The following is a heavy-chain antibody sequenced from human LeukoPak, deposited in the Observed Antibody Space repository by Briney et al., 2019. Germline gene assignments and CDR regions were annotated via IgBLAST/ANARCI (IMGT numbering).Heavy chain of an antibody. J-gene: IGHJ5*02. Sequence: GGSLRLTCAASGFTFSSYWMHWVRQAPGKGLVWVSRINSDGSSTSYADSVKGRFTISRDNAKNTLYLQMNSLRAEDTAVYYCAREQQLVPDTLDPWGQGTLVTVSS. CDR3: AREQQLVPDTLDP. D-gene: IGHD6-13*01. CDR2: INSDGSST. CDR1: GFTFSSYW. V-gene: IGHV3-74*01.